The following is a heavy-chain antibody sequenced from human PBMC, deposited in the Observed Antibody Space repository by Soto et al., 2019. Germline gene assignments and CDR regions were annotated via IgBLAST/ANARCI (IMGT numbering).Heavy chain of an antibody. CDR2: IYYSGST. V-gene: IGHV4-59*12. J-gene: IGHJ4*02. Sequence: PSETLSLTCTVSGGSISRYYWNWIRQPPGKGLEWIGYIYYSGSTNYNPSLKSRVTISVDTSKNQFSLKLSSVTAADTAVYYCARDTRDGYYFEYWGQGILVTVSS. CDR3: ARDTRDGYYFEY. D-gene: IGHD1-26*01. CDR1: GGSISRYY.